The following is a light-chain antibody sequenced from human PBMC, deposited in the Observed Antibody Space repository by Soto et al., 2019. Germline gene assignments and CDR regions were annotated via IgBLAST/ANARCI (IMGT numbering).Light chain of an antibody. J-gene: IGKJ2*01. CDR2: ATS. CDR3: QQSYSSPRT. Sequence: DIEMTQSPSSLSASVGDRVTITCRTSQDSSSYLNWYQQRPGKAPKLLIYATSSLQSGVPSRFSGSGSGTDFALTISSLQPEDFATYYCQQSYSSPRTCGQGTKVEI. V-gene: IGKV1-39*01. CDR1: QDSSSY.